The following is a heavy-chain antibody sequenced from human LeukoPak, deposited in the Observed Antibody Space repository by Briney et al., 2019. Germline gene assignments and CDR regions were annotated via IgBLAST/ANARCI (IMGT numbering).Heavy chain of an antibody. CDR2: IIPIFGTA. D-gene: IGHD4-17*01. CDR1: GGTFSSYA. J-gene: IGHJ4*02. V-gene: IGHV1-69*06. CDR3: ARGATYGDYGNDY. Sequence: SVKVSCKASGGTFSSYAISWVRQAPGQGLEWMGRIIPIFGTANYAQKFQGRATITADKSTSTAYMELSSLRSEDTAVYYCARGATYGDYGNDYWGQGTLVTVSS.